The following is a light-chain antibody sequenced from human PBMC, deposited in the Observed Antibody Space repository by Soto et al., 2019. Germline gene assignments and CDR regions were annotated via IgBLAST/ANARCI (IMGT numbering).Light chain of an antibody. CDR2: DYS. Sequence: DIQMTPSPSMLSASVVYIFTIAFLASQSIRRWLAWYQQKPGKAPKLLIFDYSTLESGFPSRFSGRGSETEFTITISSLQNDDFATYYCQQRNSYPINCGNGQRLALK. V-gene: IGKV1-5*01. J-gene: IGKJ5*01. CDR3: QQRNSYPIN. CDR1: QSIRRW.